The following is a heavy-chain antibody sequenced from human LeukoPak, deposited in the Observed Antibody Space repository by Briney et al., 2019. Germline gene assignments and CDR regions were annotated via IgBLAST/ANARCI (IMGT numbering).Heavy chain of an antibody. CDR1: GFTFTNCA. CDR2: LSISDVTT. J-gene: IGHJ4*02. D-gene: IGHD6-6*01. CDR3: AKDPYSSSDYYFDY. V-gene: IGHV3-23*01. Sequence: GGSLRLSCAASGFTFTNCAMSWVRQAPGKGLEWVSTLSISDVTTYYEDSVKGRFTISRDNSKNTLYLQMNSLRAEDTAVYYCAKDPYSSSDYYFDYWGQGTLVTVSS.